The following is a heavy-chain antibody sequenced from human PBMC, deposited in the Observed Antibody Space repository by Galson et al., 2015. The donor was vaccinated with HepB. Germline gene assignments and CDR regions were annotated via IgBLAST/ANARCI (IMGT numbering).Heavy chain of an antibody. CDR1: GGSFSGYY. D-gene: IGHD2-15*01. Sequence: ETLSLTCAVYGGSFSGYYWSWIRQPPGKGLEWIGEINHSGSTNYNPSLKSRVTISVDTSKNQFSLKLSSVTAADTAVYYCARGLVVVAASLGYWGQGTLVTVSS. V-gene: IGHV4-34*01. CDR2: INHSGST. J-gene: IGHJ4*02. CDR3: ARGLVVVAASLGY.